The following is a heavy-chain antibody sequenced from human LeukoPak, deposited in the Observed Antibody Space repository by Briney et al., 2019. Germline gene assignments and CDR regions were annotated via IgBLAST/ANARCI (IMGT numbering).Heavy chain of an antibody. Sequence: PGGSLRLSCAASGFTFSSYAMSWVRQAPGKGLEWVSSISGSGGNTYYADSVKGRFTISRDNAKNSLYLQMNSLRAEDTAVYYCARASRSHGAYYYYYGMDVWGQGTTVTVSS. D-gene: IGHD4-17*01. CDR2: ISGSGGNT. V-gene: IGHV3-23*01. J-gene: IGHJ6*02. CDR3: ARASRSHGAYYYYYGMDV. CDR1: GFTFSSYA.